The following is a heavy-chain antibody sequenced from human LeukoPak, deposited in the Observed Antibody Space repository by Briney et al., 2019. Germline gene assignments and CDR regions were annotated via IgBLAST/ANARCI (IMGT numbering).Heavy chain of an antibody. J-gene: IGHJ4*02. D-gene: IGHD1-1*01. CDR1: GFTFSSYA. CDR3: ARAPHSDNWSPYF. Sequence: GGSLRLSCAASGFTFSSYAMSWVRQAPGKGLEWVSVISESGGNRNYADSVKGRFTISRDNSKDTLYLQVSSLRAEDTAVYYCARAPHSDNWSPYFWGQGALVTVSS. V-gene: IGHV3-23*01. CDR2: ISESGGNR.